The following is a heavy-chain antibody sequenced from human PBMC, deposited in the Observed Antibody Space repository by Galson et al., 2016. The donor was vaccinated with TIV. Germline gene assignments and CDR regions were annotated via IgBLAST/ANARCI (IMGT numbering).Heavy chain of an antibody. D-gene: IGHD2-8*02. J-gene: IGHJ6*02. CDR3: TTDNVVLGEHVYNGMEL. CDR1: GFTFSYAW. Sequence: SLRLSCAVSGFTFSYAWMTWVRQAPGKGLEWVGRVRTKFDGGATDYAADVQGRFTILRNDSKNMLYLQMKSLTTADIGVYYCTTDNVVLGEHVYNGMELWGQGTTVVVSS. V-gene: IGHV3-15*01. CDR2: VRTKFDGGAT.